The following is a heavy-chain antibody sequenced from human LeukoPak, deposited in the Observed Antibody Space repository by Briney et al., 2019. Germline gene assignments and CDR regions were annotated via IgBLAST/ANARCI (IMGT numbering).Heavy chain of an antibody. CDR1: GGSISSYY. J-gene: IGHJ4*02. CDR3: ARDSGSYWGYFDY. D-gene: IGHD1-26*01. Sequence: PSETLSLTSTVSGGSISSYYWSWIRQPPGKGLEWIGYIYYSGSTNYNPSLKSRVTISVDTSKNQFSLKLSSVTAADTAVYYCARDSGSYWGYFDYWGQGTLVTVSS. CDR2: IYYSGST. V-gene: IGHV4-59*01.